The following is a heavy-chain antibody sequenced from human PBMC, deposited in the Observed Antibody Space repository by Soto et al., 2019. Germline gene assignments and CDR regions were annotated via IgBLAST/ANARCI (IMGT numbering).Heavy chain of an antibody. CDR2: ISWNSASI. CDR3: AKGPGLVASSGSPDS. D-gene: IGHD2-8*02. Sequence: EVQLVESGGGLVQPGRSLRLSCAASGFTFDDFAMHWVRQPPGKGLEWVSGISWNSASIVYADSVKGRFTISRDNAKNSLYLQLDSLGVEDTAFYYCAKGPGLVASSGSPDSWGQGTLVSFSS. J-gene: IGHJ4*02. CDR1: GFTFDDFA. V-gene: IGHV3-9*01.